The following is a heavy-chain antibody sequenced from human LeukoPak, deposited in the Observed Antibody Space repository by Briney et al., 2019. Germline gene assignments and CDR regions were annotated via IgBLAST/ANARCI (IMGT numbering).Heavy chain of an antibody. CDR1: GFTFSSYG. J-gene: IGHJ3*02. D-gene: IGHD3-22*01. V-gene: IGHV3-74*01. Sequence: PGGSLRLSCAASGFTFSSYGMHWVRQAPGKGLVWVSRINSDGSSTSYADSVKGRFTISRDNAKNTLYLQMNSLRAEDTAVYYCARDQIVDDAFDIWGQGTMVTVSS. CDR3: ARDQIVDDAFDI. CDR2: INSDGSST.